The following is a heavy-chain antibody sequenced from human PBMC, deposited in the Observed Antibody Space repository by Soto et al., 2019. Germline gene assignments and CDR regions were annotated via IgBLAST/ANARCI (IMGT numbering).Heavy chain of an antibody. CDR2: IVVGSGNT. Sequence: QMQLVQSGPEVKKPGTSVKVSCKASGFTFTSSAVQWVRQARGQRLEWIGWIVVGSGNTNYAQKFQERVTITRVMSTRTAYMELSSLRSEDTEVYYCAALGRYSGSDLEFDPWGQGTLVTVAS. V-gene: IGHV1-58*01. CDR3: AALGRYSGSDLEFDP. J-gene: IGHJ5*02. CDR1: GFTFTSSA. D-gene: IGHD1-26*01.